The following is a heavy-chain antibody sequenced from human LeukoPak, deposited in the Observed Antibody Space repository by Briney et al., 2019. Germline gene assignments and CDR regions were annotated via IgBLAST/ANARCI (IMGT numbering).Heavy chain of an antibody. CDR1: GFTFSSYW. D-gene: IGHD3-10*01. J-gene: IGHJ4*02. V-gene: IGHV3-7*01. CDR3: ARGIGESQYYFDY. Sequence: PGGSLRLSCAASGFTFSSYWMSWVRQAPGKGLEWVANIKQDGSEKYYVDSVKGRFTISRDNAKNSLYLQMNSLRAEDTAVYYCARGIGESQYYFDYWGQGTLVTVSS. CDR2: IKQDGSEK.